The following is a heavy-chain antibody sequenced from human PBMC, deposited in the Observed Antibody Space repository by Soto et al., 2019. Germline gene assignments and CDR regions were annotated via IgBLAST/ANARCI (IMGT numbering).Heavy chain of an antibody. J-gene: IGHJ6*03. V-gene: IGHV4-28*01. CDR2: IYYSGST. Sequence: SETLSLTCAVSGYSISSSNWWGWIRQPPGKGLEWIGYIYYSGSTYYNPSLKSRVTMSVDTSKNQFSLKLSSVTAVDTAVYYCARIVGRSSGSPERDYYYYMDVWGKGTTVTVS. D-gene: IGHD6-19*01. CDR3: ARIVGRSSGSPERDYYYYMDV. CDR1: GYSISSSNW.